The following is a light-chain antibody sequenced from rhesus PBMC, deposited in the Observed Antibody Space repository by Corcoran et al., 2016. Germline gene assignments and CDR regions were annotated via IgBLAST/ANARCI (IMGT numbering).Light chain of an antibody. V-gene: IGKV3-53*02. Sequence: QVILTQSPVSLFLSPVERATLSGRASQPVTNYLAWYPQKLGQPPKPLINGASRRATGIPDRFSGSESGTEFTLTISSLEPEYFAVYYSQKYDSFPFIFGPGTKLDIK. CDR3: QKYDSFPFI. J-gene: IGKJ3*01. CDR2: GAS. CDR1: QPVTNY.